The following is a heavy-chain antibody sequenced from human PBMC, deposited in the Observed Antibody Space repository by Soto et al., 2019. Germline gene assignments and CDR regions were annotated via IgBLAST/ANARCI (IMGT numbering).Heavy chain of an antibody. CDR1: GFTFSSYS. CDR2: ISSSSSTI. D-gene: IGHD3-3*01. CDR3: AREAHYDFWSGPGWFDP. J-gene: IGHJ5*02. V-gene: IGHV3-48*01. Sequence: EVQLVESGGGLVQPGGSLRLSCAASGFTFSSYSMNWVRQAPGKGLEWVSYISSSSSTIYYADSVKGRFTISRDNAKNSLYLQMNGLRAEDTAVYYCAREAHYDFWSGPGWFDPWGQGTLVTVSS.